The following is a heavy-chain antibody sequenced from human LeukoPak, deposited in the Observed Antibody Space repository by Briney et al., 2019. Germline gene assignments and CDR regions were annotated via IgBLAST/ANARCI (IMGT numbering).Heavy chain of an antibody. CDR1: GYTFTSYD. V-gene: IGHV1-8*01. D-gene: IGHD4-17*01. J-gene: IGHJ4*02. Sequence: ASVKVSCKASGYTFTSYDINWVRQATGQGLEWMGWMNPNSGNTGYAQKFQGRVTMTRNTSISTAYMELSSLRSEDTAVYYCARIGHGDFHFDYWGQGTLVTVSS. CDR2: MNPNSGNT. CDR3: ARIGHGDFHFDY.